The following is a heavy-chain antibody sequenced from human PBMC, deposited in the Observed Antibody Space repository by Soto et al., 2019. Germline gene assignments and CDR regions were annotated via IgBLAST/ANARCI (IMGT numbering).Heavy chain of an antibody. V-gene: IGHV3-11*01. CDR2: ISSSGSTI. CDR3: ARDGGHDIVATKYYYYYYMDV. Sequence: QVQLVESGGGLVEPGGSLRLSCAASGFTFSDYYMSWIRQAPGKGLEWVSYISSSGSTIYYADSVKGRFTISRDNAKKSLYLQMNSLRAEDTAVYYCARDGGHDIVATKYYYYYYMDVWGKGTTVTVSS. D-gene: IGHD5-12*01. CDR1: GFTFSDYY. J-gene: IGHJ6*03.